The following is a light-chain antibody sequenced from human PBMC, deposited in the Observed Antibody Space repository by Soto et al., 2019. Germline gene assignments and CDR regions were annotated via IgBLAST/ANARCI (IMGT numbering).Light chain of an antibody. CDR3: QQYYSYPWT. J-gene: IGKJ1*01. CDR2: KAS. Sequence: TAQWASTVSGNRRGRVTITCRASQTISSWLAWYQQKPGKAPKLLIYKASTLKSGVPSRFSGSGSGTDFTLTISCLQSEDFATYYCQQYYSYPWTFGQGTKVAI. V-gene: IGKV1-5*03. CDR1: QTISSW.